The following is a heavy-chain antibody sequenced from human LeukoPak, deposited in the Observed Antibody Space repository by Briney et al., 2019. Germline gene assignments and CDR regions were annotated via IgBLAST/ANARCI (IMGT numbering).Heavy chain of an antibody. CDR2: ISYDGSRK. CDR1: RFSFSDYD. V-gene: IGHV3-30*18. Sequence: GRSLRLSCRASRFSFSDYDMHWVRQAPGKGLEWVAVISYDGSRKYYGDSVKGRFTISRDNSKNTLYLQMNSLRAEDTAVYFCAKYAYNWNAPDGFDMWGQGTMVIVSS. CDR3: AKYAYNWNAPDGFDM. D-gene: IGHD1-1*01. J-gene: IGHJ3*02.